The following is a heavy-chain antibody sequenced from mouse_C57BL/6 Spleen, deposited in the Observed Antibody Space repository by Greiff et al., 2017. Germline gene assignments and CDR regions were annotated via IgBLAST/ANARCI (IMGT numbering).Heavy chain of an antibody. CDR2: ISRGGSYT. CDR3: ARHSYAMDY. V-gene: IGHV5-6*01. Sequence: EVKLMESGGDLVKPGGSLKLSCAASGFTFSSYGMSWVRQTPDKRLEWVATISRGGSYTYYPDSVKGRFTSSRENVKNTLYLNVSTLMYEDTAMHYCARHSYAMDYWGQGTSVTVSS. CDR1: GFTFSSYG. J-gene: IGHJ4*01.